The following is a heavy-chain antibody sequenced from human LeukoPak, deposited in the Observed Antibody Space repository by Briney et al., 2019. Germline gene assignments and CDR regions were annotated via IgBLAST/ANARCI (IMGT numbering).Heavy chain of an antibody. D-gene: IGHD6-19*01. J-gene: IGHJ6*02. V-gene: IGHV6-1*01. CDR2: TYYRSKWYN. CDR1: GDSVSINSAA. CDR3: ARDSLTYSSGWSPIYYYYYGMDV. Sequence: SQTLSLTCAISGDSVSINSAAWNWIRQSPSRGLEWLGRTYYRSKWYNDYAVSVKSRITINPDTSKNQFSLQLNSVTPEDTAVYYCARDSLTYSSGWSPIYYYYYGMDVWGQGTTVTVSS.